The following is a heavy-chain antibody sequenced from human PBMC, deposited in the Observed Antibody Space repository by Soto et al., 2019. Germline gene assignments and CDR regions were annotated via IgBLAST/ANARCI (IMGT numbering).Heavy chain of an antibody. CDR3: AKDGTRGYSYGSDFDY. CDR1: GFTFSSYG. D-gene: IGHD5-18*01. CDR2: ISYDGSNK. V-gene: IGHV3-30*18. Sequence: GGSLRLSCAASGFTFSSYGMHWVRQAPGKGLEWVAVISYDGSNKYYADSVKGRFTISRDNSKNTLYLQMNSLRAEDTAVYYCAKDGTRGYSYGSDFDYWGQGTLVTVSS. J-gene: IGHJ4*02.